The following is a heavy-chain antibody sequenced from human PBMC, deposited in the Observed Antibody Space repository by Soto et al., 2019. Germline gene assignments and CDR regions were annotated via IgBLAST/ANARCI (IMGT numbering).Heavy chain of an antibody. CDR2: IVVGSGNT. V-gene: IGHV1-58*01. CDR1: GFTFTSSA. J-gene: IGHJ6*02. CDR3: AATPPTRPYYYGMDV. Sequence: ASVKVSCKASGFTFTSSAVQWVRQARGQRLEWIGWIVVGSGNTNYAQKFQERVTITRDMSTSTAYMELSSLRSEDTAVYYCAATPPTRPYYYGMDVWGQGTTVTVSS.